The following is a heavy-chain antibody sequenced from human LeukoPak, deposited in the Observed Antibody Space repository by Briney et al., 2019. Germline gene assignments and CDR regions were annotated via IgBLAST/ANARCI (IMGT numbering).Heavy chain of an antibody. CDR1: GFTFSNYN. Sequence: GGSLRLSCAASGFTFSNYNMNWVRQAPCKGLEWVSSMSSGSSYIYYADSVKGRFTISRDNAKNSLYLQMNSLRVEDTAVYYCARDRGDYGSGSYYSDYWGQGTLVTVSS. CDR2: MSSGSSYI. J-gene: IGHJ4*02. D-gene: IGHD3-10*01. CDR3: ARDRGDYGSGSYYSDY. V-gene: IGHV3-21*01.